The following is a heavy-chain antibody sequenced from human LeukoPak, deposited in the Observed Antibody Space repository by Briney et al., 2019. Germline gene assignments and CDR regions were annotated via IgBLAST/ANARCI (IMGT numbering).Heavy chain of an antibody. V-gene: IGHV3-23*01. Sequence: GGSLRLSCAASGFSFSSFDMSWVRQAPGGGLEWVSGISGSGGSTYYTDSVKGRFTISRDNSKNTLYLQMNSLRAEDTAVYYCAKVSWSPGTDVWGQGTTVTVSS. CDR3: AKVSWSPGTDV. J-gene: IGHJ6*02. CDR1: GFSFSSFD. CDR2: ISGSGGST. D-gene: IGHD1-1*01.